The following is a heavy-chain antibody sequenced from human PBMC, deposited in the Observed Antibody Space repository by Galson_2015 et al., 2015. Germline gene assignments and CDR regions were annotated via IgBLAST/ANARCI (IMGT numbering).Heavy chain of an antibody. D-gene: IGHD3-10*01. V-gene: IGHV3-23*01. CDR2: ISGSGGST. CDR3: AKGSSFGEYLTCGDV. Sequence: SLRLSCAASGFTFSSYAMSWVRQAPGKGLEWVSAISGSGGSTYYADSVKGRFTISRDNSKNTLYLQMNSLRAEDTAVYYCAKGSSFGEYLTCGDVWGKGTTVTVSS. J-gene: IGHJ6*04. CDR1: GFTFSSYA.